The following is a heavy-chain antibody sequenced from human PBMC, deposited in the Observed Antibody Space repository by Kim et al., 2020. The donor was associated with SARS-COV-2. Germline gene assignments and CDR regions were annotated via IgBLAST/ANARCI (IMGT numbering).Heavy chain of an antibody. D-gene: IGHD6-13*01. J-gene: IGHJ4*02. V-gene: IGHV3-23*01. CDR3: AKVTSSSWSPFDY. CDR2: ISDSGDST. Sequence: GGSLRLSCAASGFTFSSYAMSWVRQAPGKGLEWVSTISDSGDSTYYADSVKGRFTISRDNSKNTLYLQMKSLRGEDTAVYYCAKVTSSSWSPFDYWGQGTLVTVSS. CDR1: GFTFSSYA.